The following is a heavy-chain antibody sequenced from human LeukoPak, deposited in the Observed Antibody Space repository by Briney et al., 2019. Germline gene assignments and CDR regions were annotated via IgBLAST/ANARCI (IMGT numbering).Heavy chain of an antibody. CDR2: ISSSSSYI. D-gene: IGHD2-15*01. V-gene: IGHV3-21*01. CDR3: ATPIGYCSGGSCYSGDY. CDR1: GFTFSSYS. Sequence: PGGSLRLSCAASGFTFSSYSMNWVRQAPGKGLEWVSSISSSSSYIYYADSVKGRFTISRDNAKNSLYLQMNSLRAGDTAVYYCATPIGYCSGGSCYSGDYWGQGTLVTVSS. J-gene: IGHJ4*02.